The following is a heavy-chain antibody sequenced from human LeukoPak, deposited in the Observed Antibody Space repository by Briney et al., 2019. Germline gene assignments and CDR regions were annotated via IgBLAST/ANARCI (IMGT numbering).Heavy chain of an antibody. CDR2: ISWNSGSI. CDR3: AKSQQQLVRHYYGMDV. D-gene: IGHD6-13*01. V-gene: IGHV3-9*01. J-gene: IGHJ6*02. Sequence: GGSLRLSCAASGFTFDDYAMHWVRQAPGKGLEWVSGISWNSGSIGYADSVKGRFTISRDNAKNSLYLQMNSLRAEDTALYYCAKSQQQLVRHYYGMDVWGQGTTVTVSS. CDR1: GFTFDDYA.